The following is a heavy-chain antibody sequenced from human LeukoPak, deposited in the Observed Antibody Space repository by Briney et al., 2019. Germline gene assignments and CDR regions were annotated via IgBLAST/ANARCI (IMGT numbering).Heavy chain of an antibody. J-gene: IGHJ4*02. D-gene: IGHD5-12*01. CDR1: GFTFTNAW. CDR2: IKSRPDGGTT. CDR3: ITVYDSVAN. Sequence: GGSLRLSCAASGFTFTNAWMDWVRQAPGKGLEWVGRIKSRPDGGTTDYAAPVKGRFTISSDDSKNTLYLHMNSLKTEDTAVYYCITVYDSVANWGQGTLVTVSS. V-gene: IGHV3-15*01.